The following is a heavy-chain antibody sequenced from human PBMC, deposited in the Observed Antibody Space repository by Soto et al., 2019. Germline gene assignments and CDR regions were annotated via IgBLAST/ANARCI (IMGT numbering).Heavy chain of an antibody. J-gene: IGHJ6*02. CDR1: GIYVRSNY. V-gene: IGHV3-53*01. Sequence: EVQLVESGGGLIQPGGSLRLSCAASGIYVRSNYMSWVRQAPGKGLEWVSVMYRGGSTYYAESVRGRFTISSDNYKNTLYLQMSRLRAEDTAVDYCARARELELRIDYYYAMDVWGQGTTVTVSS. D-gene: IGHD1-7*01. CDR3: ARARELELRIDYYYAMDV. CDR2: MYRGGST.